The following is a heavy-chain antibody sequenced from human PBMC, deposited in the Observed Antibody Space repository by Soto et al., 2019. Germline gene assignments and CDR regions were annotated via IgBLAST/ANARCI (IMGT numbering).Heavy chain of an antibody. J-gene: IGHJ4*02. Sequence: QVQLVQSGAEVKKPGASVKVSCKASGYTFTSYAMHWVRQAPGQRLEWMGWINAGNGNTKYSQKFQGRVTITRDTSXSXXDMELSSLRSEDTAVYYCARGVRSSGWYTPWWFDYWGQGTLVTVSS. CDR3: ARGVRSSGWYTPWWFDY. D-gene: IGHD6-19*01. V-gene: IGHV1-3*01. CDR1: GYTFTSYA. CDR2: INAGNGNT.